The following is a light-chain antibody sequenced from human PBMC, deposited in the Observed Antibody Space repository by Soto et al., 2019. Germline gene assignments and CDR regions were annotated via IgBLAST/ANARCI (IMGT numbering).Light chain of an antibody. Sequence: EIVMPQSPATLSVSPGGRATLSCRASQSISDTLAWYQQKPGQSPRLLIYDVSIRATGVPARFSGTGSETDFTLTISGLQSEDSAVYFCQQYNNWPFSFGQGTRLEIK. CDR1: QSISDT. CDR2: DVS. V-gene: IGKV3-15*01. J-gene: IGKJ5*01. CDR3: QQYNNWPFS.